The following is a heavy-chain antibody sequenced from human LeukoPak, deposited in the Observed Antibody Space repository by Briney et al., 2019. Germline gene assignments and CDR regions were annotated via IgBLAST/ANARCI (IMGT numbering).Heavy chain of an antibody. V-gene: IGHV3-74*01. CDR3: ARGGVYSYGSFDY. Sequence: SAKGRLTISRDKAKNTLYVQMNSLRAEDTAVYYCARGGVYSYGSFDYWGQGTLVTVSS. D-gene: IGHD5-18*01. J-gene: IGHJ4*02.